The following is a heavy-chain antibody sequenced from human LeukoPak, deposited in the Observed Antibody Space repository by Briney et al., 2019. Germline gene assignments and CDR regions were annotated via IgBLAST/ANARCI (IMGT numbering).Heavy chain of an antibody. D-gene: IGHD1-26*01. Sequence: PSETLSLTCTVSGDSISSYYWSWIRQLPGKGLEWIGYISYSGSTNYNPSLKSRVTISVDTSKNQFSLKLSSVTAADTAVYYCARESYSGNYYGVFDYWGQGTLVTVSS. V-gene: IGHV4-59*01. CDR3: ARESYSGNYYGVFDY. J-gene: IGHJ4*02. CDR2: ISYSGST. CDR1: GDSISSYY.